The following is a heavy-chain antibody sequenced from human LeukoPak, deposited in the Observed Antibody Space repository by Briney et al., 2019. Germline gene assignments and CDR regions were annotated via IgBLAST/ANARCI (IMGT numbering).Heavy chain of an antibody. CDR1: GGTFSSYA. V-gene: IGHV1-69*13. J-gene: IGHJ6*03. Sequence: GASVKVSCKASGGTFSSYAISWVRQAPGQGLEWMGGIIPIFGTANYAQKFQGRVTITADESTSTAYMELSSLRSEDTAVYYCARGFQTIVPAAIRESYYMDVWGKGTTVTVSS. CDR3: ARGFQTIVPAAIRESYYMDV. CDR2: IIPIFGTA. D-gene: IGHD2-2*02.